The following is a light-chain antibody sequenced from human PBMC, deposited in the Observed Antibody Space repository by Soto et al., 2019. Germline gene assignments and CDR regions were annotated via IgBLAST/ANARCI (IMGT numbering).Light chain of an antibody. J-gene: IGKJ5*01. Sequence: DTVLTHSPATLSLSPGERATLSCRASRSVGDYLAWFQQRPAQAPRLVIYDASNRATGVPARFSGSGSGTEFTLTISSLKSEDFAVYYCHQYNNWHTITFGHGTRLEIK. CDR1: RSVGDY. V-gene: IGKV3-11*01. CDR3: HQYNNWHTIT. CDR2: DAS.